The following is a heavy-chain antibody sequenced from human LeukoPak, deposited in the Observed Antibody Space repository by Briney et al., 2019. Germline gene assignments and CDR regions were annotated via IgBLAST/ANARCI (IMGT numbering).Heavy chain of an antibody. CDR2: IYTSGST. J-gene: IGHJ6*02. CDR3: ARGPVYSSSSVPLYYYYGMDV. V-gene: IGHV4-39*07. Sequence: SETLSLTCTVSGGSISSSSYYWGWIRQPPGKGLEWIGSIYTSGSTNYNPSLKSRVTMSVDTSKNQFSLKLSSVTAADTAVYYCARGPVYSSSSVPLYYYYGMDVWGQGTTVTVSS. CDR1: GGSISSSSYY. D-gene: IGHD6-6*01.